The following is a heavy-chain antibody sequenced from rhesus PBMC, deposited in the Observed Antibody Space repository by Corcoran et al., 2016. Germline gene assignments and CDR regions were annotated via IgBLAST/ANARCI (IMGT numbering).Heavy chain of an antibody. Sequence: QLQLQESGPGLMKPSETLSLTCAVSGGSIRGNYGSWIRQPPGKGLEWIGRISGSGGSTDHNPSLKSRVTIATDTSKKQFSLKLSSVTAAETAVYYCARGTGLYGLDSWGQGVVVTVSS. CDR1: GGSIRGNY. J-gene: IGHJ6*01. CDR2: ISGSGGST. V-gene: IGHV4-173*01. CDR3: ARGTGLYGLDS. D-gene: IGHD2-15*01.